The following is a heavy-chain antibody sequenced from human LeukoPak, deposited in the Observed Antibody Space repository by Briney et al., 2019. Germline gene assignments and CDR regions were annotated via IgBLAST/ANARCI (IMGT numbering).Heavy chain of an antibody. CDR3: ARDDGLDVFDV. CDR2: ISSSSSDT. J-gene: IGHJ3*01. Sequence: GGSLRLSCAASGFTFSDYYMSWIRQAPGKGLEWVSSISSSSSDTKYADSVKGRFTISRDNAKKSLYLQMNSPRAEDTAVYYCARDDGLDVFDVWGQGTAVTVSS. D-gene: IGHD2-8*01. CDR1: GFTFSDYY. V-gene: IGHV3-11*05.